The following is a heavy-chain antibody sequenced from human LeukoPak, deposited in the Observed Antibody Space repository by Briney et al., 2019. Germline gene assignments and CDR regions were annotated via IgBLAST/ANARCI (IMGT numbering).Heavy chain of an antibody. CDR1: GYTFTGYY. D-gene: IGHD3-10*01. J-gene: IGHJ4*02. V-gene: IGHV1-2*06. Sequence: ASVKVSCKASGYTFTGYYMHWVRQAPGQGLEWMGRIDPNSGVTNYAQKFQGRVTVTRDTSISTAYMELSRLRSDDTAVYYCARDRYYGSGAFYNVFDYWGQGTLVTVSS. CDR3: ARDRYYGSGAFYNVFDY. CDR2: IDPNSGVT.